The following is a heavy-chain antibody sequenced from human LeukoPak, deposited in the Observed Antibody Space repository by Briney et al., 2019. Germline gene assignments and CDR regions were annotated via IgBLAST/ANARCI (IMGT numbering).Heavy chain of an antibody. V-gene: IGHV1-46*01. CDR3: ARGGHHDAFDI. CDR2: INPSGGST. CDR1: GYTFTSYY. Sequence: ASVKVSCNASGYTFTSYYLHWVRQAPGQGLEWMGIINPSGGSTSYAQKFQGRVTMTRDMSTSTVYMELNSLRSEDTAVYYCARGGHHDAFDIWGQGTMVTVSS. J-gene: IGHJ3*02. D-gene: IGHD5-12*01.